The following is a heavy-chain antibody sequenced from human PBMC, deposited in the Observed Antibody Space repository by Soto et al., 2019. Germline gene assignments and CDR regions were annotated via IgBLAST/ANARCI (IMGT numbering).Heavy chain of an antibody. Sequence: QVQLVQSGAEVRKPGSSVKVSCKASGGTFSRHAISWVRQAPGQGLEWMGGIIPIFGTANHAQKFQGRVTIIADESTSTVYMELSSLRSEDTAVYYCAREYPGSGSFSLDYWGQGTLVTVSS. CDR3: AREYPGSGSFSLDY. CDR2: IIPIFGTA. CDR1: GGTFSRHA. J-gene: IGHJ4*02. V-gene: IGHV1-69*01. D-gene: IGHD3-10*01.